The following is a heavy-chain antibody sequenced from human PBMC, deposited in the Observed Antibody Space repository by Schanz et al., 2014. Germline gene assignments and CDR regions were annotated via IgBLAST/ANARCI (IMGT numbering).Heavy chain of an antibody. CDR3: ARWFLIRGVILDS. Sequence: EVQLVESGGGLVQPGGSLRLSCAASGFSVGNKYMNWVRQAPGKGLEWVSFIYIGGNTYYADSVKGRFTISRDNSRNTLYLQMTSLRAEDTAVYYCARWFLIRGVILDSWGQGTLVTVSS. D-gene: IGHD3-10*01. CDR2: IYIGGNT. J-gene: IGHJ4*02. CDR1: GFSVGNKY. V-gene: IGHV3-66*01.